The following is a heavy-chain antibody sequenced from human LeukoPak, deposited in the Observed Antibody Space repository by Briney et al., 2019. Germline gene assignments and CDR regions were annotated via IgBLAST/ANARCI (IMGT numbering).Heavy chain of an antibody. CDR1: GGTFSSYA. J-gene: IGHJ4*02. Sequence: ASVKVSCKASGGTFSSYAISWVRQAPGQGLEWMGGIIPIFGTANYAQKFQGRVTITADESTSTAYMELSSLRSEDTAVYHCARAPRNSSTMLDYWGQGTLVTVSS. D-gene: IGHD1-14*01. CDR2: IIPIFGTA. V-gene: IGHV1-69*13. CDR3: ARAPRNSSTMLDY.